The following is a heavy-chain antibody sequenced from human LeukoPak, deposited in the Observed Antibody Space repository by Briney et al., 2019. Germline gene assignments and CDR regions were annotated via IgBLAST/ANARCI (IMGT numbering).Heavy chain of an antibody. Sequence: PGGSLRLSCAASGFTFSSYSMNWVRQPPGKGLEWIGNIYYSGSTYCDPSLKSRVTISIDTSRNQFSLKLSSVTAADTAVYYCARKPIVSNAWYYFDYWGRGTLVTVSS. CDR3: ARKPIVSNAWYYFDY. V-gene: IGHV4-59*12. D-gene: IGHD3-22*01. CDR2: IYYSGST. J-gene: IGHJ4*02. CDR1: GFTFSSYS.